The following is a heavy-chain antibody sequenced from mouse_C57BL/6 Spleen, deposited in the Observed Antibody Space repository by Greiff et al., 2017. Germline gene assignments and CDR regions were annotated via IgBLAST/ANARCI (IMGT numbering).Heavy chain of an antibody. J-gene: IGHJ4*01. D-gene: IGHD1-1*01. CDR3: GRDYYGSSPYYYAMDY. CDR2: ISSGSSTI. V-gene: IGHV5-17*01. Sequence: EVKLMESGGGLVKPGGSLKLSCAASGFTFSDYGMHWVRQAPEKGLEWVAYISSGSSTIYYADTVKGRFTISRDNAKNTLFLQMTSLRSEDTAMYYCGRDYYGSSPYYYAMDYWGKGTSVTVSS. CDR1: GFTFSDYG.